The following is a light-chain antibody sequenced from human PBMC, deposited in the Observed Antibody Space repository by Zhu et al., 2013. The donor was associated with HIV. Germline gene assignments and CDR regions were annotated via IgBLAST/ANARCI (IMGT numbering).Light chain of an antibody. V-gene: IGKV1-9*01. J-gene: IGKJ4*01. CDR3: QQLYNYPLT. Sequence: DIQLTQSPSFLSAAVGDRVTITCRASHGIISYLAWYQQKPGKAPILLISDASTLQSGVPSRFGGSGSGTEFTLTISSLQPEDFATYFCQQLYNYPLTFGEGPRSRS. CDR2: DAS. CDR1: HGIISY.